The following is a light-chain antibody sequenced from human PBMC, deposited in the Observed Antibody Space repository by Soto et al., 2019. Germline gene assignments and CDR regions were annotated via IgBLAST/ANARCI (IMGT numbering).Light chain of an antibody. V-gene: IGLV2-14*01. CDR2: DVS. CDR1: SSDVGGYNY. J-gene: IGLJ2*01. Sequence: QSALTQPASVSGSPGQSITISCTGTSSDVGGYNYVSWYQQHPGKAPKLMIYDVSNRPSGVSNRFSGSKSGNTASLTISGLQAEDEADYYCSSYTSSSPPFFGGGTKVTVL. CDR3: SSYTSSSPPF.